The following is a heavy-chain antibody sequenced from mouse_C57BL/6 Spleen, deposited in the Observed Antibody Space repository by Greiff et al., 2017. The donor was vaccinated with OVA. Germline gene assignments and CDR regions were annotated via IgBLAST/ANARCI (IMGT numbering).Heavy chain of an antibody. J-gene: IGHJ2*01. CDR2: IYPSDSET. D-gene: IGHD1-1*01. V-gene: IGHV1-61*01. CDR1: GYTFTSYW. CDR3: ARWEYYGDYFDY. Sequence: QVQLQQPGAELVRPGSSVKLSCKASGYTFTSYWMDWVKQRPGQGLEWIGNIYPSDSETHYNQKFEDKATLTVDKSSSTAYMQLSSLTSEDSAVYYCARWEYYGDYFDYWGQGTTLTVSS.